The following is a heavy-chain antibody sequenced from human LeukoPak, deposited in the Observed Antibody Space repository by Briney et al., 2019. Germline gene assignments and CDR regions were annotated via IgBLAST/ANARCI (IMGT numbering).Heavy chain of an antibody. CDR3: VRDLGYYDSSGYPTHFDY. D-gene: IGHD3-22*01. CDR1: GYTFTSYF. Sequence: ASVKASCKASGYTFTSYFIHWVRQAPGQGLEWMGIINPGSGSTSYTQKFRDRVTMTRDKSTSTVNMELSSLRSEDTAVYYCVRDLGYYDSSGYPTHFDYWGQGTLVTVSS. CDR2: INPGSGST. V-gene: IGHV1-46*01. J-gene: IGHJ4*02.